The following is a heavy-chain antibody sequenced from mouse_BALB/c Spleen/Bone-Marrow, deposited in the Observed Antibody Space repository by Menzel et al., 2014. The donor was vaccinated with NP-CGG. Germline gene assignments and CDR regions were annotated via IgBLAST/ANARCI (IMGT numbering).Heavy chain of an antibody. J-gene: IGHJ2*01. CDR2: IDPSDSET. CDR3: ARWGAYFDY. CDR1: GYTFTSYW. Sequence: QVQLKQSGAELVRPRTPVKLSCKASGYTFTSYWMNWVKQRPGRGLEWIGRIDPSDSETHYNQKFKDKATLTVDKSSSTAYIQLSSLTSEDSAVYYCARWGAYFDYWGQGTTLTVSS. V-gene: IGHV1-61*01.